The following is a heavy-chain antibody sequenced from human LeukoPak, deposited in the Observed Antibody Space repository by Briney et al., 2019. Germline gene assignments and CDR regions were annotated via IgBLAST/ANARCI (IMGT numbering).Heavy chain of an antibody. D-gene: IGHD2-15*01. J-gene: IGHJ4*02. CDR1: GFTFSSYA. Sequence: GSLRLSCAASGFTFSSYAMSWVRQAPGKGLEWVSAISGSGGSTYYADSVKGRFTISRDNSKNTLYLQMNSLRAEDTAVYYCAKVPSSVVVVAAGFDYWGQGTLVTVSS. CDR3: AKVPSSVVVVAAGFDY. CDR2: ISGSGGST. V-gene: IGHV3-23*01.